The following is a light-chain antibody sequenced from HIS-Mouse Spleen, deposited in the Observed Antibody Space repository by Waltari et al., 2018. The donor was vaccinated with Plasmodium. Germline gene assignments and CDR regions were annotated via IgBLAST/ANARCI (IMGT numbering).Light chain of an antibody. CDR3: NSRDSSGNHQV. V-gene: IGLV3-19*01. Sequence: SSELTQDPAVSVALGQTVRITCQGDSLRSYYASWYQQKPGQAPLLVIYGKNNRPSGIPDRFYGSSSGNTASLTITGAQAEDEADYYCNSRDSSGNHQVFGGGTKLTVL. J-gene: IGLJ3*02. CDR1: SLRSYY. CDR2: GKN.